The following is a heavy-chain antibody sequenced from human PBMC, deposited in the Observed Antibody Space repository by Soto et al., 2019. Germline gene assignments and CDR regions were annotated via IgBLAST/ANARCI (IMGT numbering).Heavy chain of an antibody. Sequence: GGSLRLSCAASGFTFSSYGMHWVRQAPGKGLEWVAVISYDGSNKYYADSVKGRFTISRDNSKNTLYLQMNSLRAEDTAVYYCAKDRTEQLFSFYFDYCGQRTLFTVSS. CDR2: ISYDGSNK. J-gene: IGHJ4*02. D-gene: IGHD2-21*01. CDR3: AKDRTEQLFSFYFDY. CDR1: GFTFSSYG. V-gene: IGHV3-30*18.